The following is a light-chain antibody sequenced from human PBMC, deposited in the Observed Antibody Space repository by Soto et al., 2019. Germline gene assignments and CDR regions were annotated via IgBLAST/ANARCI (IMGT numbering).Light chain of an antibody. CDR2: DAS. J-gene: IGKJ1*01. Sequence: ESVLTQGAGTLSLSPGERATLSCRASQSVSSSYLAWYQQKPGQAPRLLIYDASNRATGIPDRFSGRGSGTAFNLTISRLETEDFALYYCQQYVTSPWTFGQGTKVDIK. V-gene: IGKV3-20*01. CDR1: QSVSSSY. CDR3: QQYVTSPWT.